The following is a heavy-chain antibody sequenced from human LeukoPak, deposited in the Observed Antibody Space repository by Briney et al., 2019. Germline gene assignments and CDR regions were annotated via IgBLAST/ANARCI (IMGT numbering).Heavy chain of an antibody. Sequence: SETLSLTCAVSGYSISSGYYWGWIRQPPGKGLEWIGSIYHSGNTYYNPSLKSRVTISVDTSKNQFSLRLSSVTAADTAVYYCGRDRSGGYSVDYWGQGTLVTVS. J-gene: IGHJ4*02. D-gene: IGHD1-26*01. CDR3: GRDRSGGYSVDY. CDR2: IYHSGNT. V-gene: IGHV4-38-2*02. CDR1: GYSISSGYY.